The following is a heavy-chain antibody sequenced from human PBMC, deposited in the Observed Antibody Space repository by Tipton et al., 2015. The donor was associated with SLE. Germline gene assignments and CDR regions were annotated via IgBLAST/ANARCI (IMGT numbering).Heavy chain of an antibody. CDR2: INHSGST. V-gene: IGHV4-34*01. CDR1: GGSFSGYY. D-gene: IGHD6-13*01. CDR3: ARAQRLVRWFDP. J-gene: IGHJ5*02. Sequence: LRLSCAVYGGSFSGYYWTWIRQPPGKGLEWIGEINHSGSTNYNPSLKSRVTISVDTSKKQFSLKVSSVTAADMAVDYCARAQRLVRWFDPWGQGTLVTVSS.